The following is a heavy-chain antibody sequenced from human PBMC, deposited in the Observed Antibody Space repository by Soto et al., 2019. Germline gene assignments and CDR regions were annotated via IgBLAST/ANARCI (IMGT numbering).Heavy chain of an antibody. V-gene: IGHV1-18*01. D-gene: IGHD3-16*01. J-gene: IGHJ4*02. CDR3: ASVLSYFEGELGVEPDPA. Sequence: QVQLVQSGAEVKKHGASVKVSCKASGYTFTIYGISWVRQAPGQGLEWMGWISAYNGNTNYAQKLQGRVTMTTDTSTSTAYMELRSLRADDTAVYYCASVLSYFEGELGVEPDPAWGQGTLVTVSS. CDR1: GYTFTIYG. CDR2: ISAYNGNT.